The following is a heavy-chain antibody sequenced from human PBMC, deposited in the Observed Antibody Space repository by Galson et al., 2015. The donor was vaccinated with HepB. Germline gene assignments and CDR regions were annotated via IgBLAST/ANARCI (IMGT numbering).Heavy chain of an antibody. J-gene: IGHJ4*02. CDR3: AKDGIMVSNNPYQLHF. CDR1: GFTFSRYA. Sequence: SLRLSCAASGFTFSRYAMTWVRQAPGKGLEWISSITSNGGRTFYTNSVKGRFTISRDNSRNTVVLQLSSLRPEDTAVYYCAKDGIMVSNNPYQLHFWGQGTLVSFSS. D-gene: IGHD2-8*01. V-gene: IGHV3-23*01. CDR2: ITSNGGRT.